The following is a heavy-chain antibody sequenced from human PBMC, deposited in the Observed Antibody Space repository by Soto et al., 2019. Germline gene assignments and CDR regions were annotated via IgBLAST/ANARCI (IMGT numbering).Heavy chain of an antibody. CDR3: AKRRGAGGHFDY. Sequence: DVQLLESGGGLVQPEGSQRLSCAASGFTFSSYAMGWVRQGPGKGLEWVAVVSIGGSTHYADSVRGPFTISRDNSKNTLSLQMNSLTAEDTAVYFCAKRRGAGGHFDYWGQGALVTVSS. CDR2: VSIGGST. V-gene: IGHV3-23*01. D-gene: IGHD2-15*01. J-gene: IGHJ4*02. CDR1: GFTFSSYA.